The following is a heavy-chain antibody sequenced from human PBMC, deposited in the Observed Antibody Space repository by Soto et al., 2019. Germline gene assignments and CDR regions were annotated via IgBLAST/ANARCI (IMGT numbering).Heavy chain of an antibody. CDR2: IKSKTDGGTT. Sequence: GSLRLSCSPSVVIFKNAWLSWVRQAAGRGLEWVGRIKSKTDGGTTYYAAPMKGRFTISRDDSKNKVFLQMNSLKTEDTAVYYCTPILELTTHQYYYDTNGLQWFHPWAQG. D-gene: IGHD3-22*01. V-gene: IGHV3-15*01. J-gene: IGHJ5*02. CDR3: TPILELTTHQYYYDTNGLQWFHP. CDR1: VVIFKNAW.